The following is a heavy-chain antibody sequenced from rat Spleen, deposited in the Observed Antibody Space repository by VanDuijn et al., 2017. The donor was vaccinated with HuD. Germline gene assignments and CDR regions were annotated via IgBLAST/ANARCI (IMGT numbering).Heavy chain of an antibody. CDR1: GSTFSNYD. CDR2: ISFDGSTP. V-gene: IGHV5-7*01. J-gene: IGHJ2*01. Sequence: EVQLVESGGDLVQPGRSLKISCAASGSTFSNYDMVWVRQAPTKGLKWVASISFDGSTPYYRDSVKGRFTISSDNAKSTLYLQMDSLRSEDTATYYCTRGYYFDYWGQGVMVTVSS. CDR3: TRGYYFDY.